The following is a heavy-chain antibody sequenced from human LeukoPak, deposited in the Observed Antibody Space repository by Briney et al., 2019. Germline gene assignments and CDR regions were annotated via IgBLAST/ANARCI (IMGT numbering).Heavy chain of an antibody. CDR3: ARDRATMVRGVFSTPDY. J-gene: IGHJ4*02. V-gene: IGHV3-21*01. Sequence: KPGGSLRLSCAASGFTFSSYSMNWVRQAPGKGLEWVSSISSSSSYIYYADSVKGRFTISRDNAKNSLYLQMNSLRAEDTAVYYCARDRATMVRGVFSTPDYWGQGTLVTVSS. CDR2: ISSSSSYI. D-gene: IGHD3-10*01. CDR1: GFTFSSYS.